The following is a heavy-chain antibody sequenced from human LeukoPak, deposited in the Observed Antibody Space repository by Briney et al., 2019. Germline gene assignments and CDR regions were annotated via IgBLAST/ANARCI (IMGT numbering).Heavy chain of an antibody. D-gene: IGHD3-10*01. CDR1: GGSISSYY. J-gene: IGHJ5*02. CDR2: IYYSGST. V-gene: IGHV4-59*12. CDR3: AREWRKRVMVRGVISRFNWFDP. Sequence: SETLSLTCTVSGGSISSYYWSWIRQPPGKGLEWIGYIYYSGSTNYKPSLKSRVTISVDTSKNQFSLKLSSVTAADTAVYYCAREWRKRVMVRGVISRFNWFDPWGQGTLVTVSS.